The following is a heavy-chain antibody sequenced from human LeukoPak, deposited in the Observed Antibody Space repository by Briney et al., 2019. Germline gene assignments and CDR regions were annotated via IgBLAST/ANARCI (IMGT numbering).Heavy chain of an antibody. Sequence: GSLRLSCAASGFTFSDYYMSWIRQPPEKGLEWIGSIYYSGSTYYNPSLNTYYNPSLKSRVTFSVDTSKNQFSLQLSSVTAADTALYYCARGPWFDPWGQGTLVTVSS. CDR1: GFTFSDYY. J-gene: IGHJ5*02. V-gene: IGHV4-38-2*01. CDR3: ARGPWFDP. CDR2: IYYSGST.